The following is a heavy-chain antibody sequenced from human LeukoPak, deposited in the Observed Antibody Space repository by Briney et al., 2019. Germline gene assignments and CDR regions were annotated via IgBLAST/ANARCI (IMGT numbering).Heavy chain of an antibody. CDR3: AKSTISCSGGSCYSVGAFDI. Sequence: PSETLSLTCTVSGGSISSYYWSWLRQPPGKGLEWIGYIYYSGSTNYNPSLKSRVTISVDSSKNQFSLKLSSVTAADTAVYYCAKSTISCSGGSCYSVGAFDIWGQGTMVTVSS. CDR1: GGSISSYY. CDR2: IYYSGST. J-gene: IGHJ3*02. D-gene: IGHD2-15*01. V-gene: IGHV4-59*08.